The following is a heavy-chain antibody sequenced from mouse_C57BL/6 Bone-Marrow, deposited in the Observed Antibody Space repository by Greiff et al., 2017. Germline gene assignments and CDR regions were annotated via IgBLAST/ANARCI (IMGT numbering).Heavy chain of an antibody. CDR1: GYTFTSYW. Sequence: QVQLQQPGAELVKPGTSVKLSCKASGYTFTSYWMHWVKQRPGQGLEWIGVIDPSGSYTNYNQKFKGKATLTVDTSSSTAYMQLSSLTSEDCEVYYGESGKDGEYWGQGTLVTVSA. CDR3: ESGKDGEY. D-gene: IGHD2-1*01. J-gene: IGHJ3*01. V-gene: IGHV1-59*01. CDR2: IDPSGSYT.